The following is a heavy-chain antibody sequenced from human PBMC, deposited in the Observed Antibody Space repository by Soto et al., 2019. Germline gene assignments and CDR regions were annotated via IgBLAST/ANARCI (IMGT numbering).Heavy chain of an antibody. CDR1: GGSISSYY. D-gene: IGHD6-19*01. Sequence: SETLSLTCTVSGGSISSYYWSWIRQPPGKGLEWIGYIYYSGSTNYNPSLKSRVTISVDTSKNQFSLKLSSVTAADTAVYYCARGPRIAVADWGQGTLVTV. CDR3: ARGPRIAVAD. CDR2: IYYSGST. V-gene: IGHV4-59*01. J-gene: IGHJ4*02.